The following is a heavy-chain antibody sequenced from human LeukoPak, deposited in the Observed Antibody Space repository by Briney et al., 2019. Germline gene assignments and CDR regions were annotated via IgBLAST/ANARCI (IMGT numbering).Heavy chain of an antibody. CDR2: TYYRSKWYN. D-gene: IGHD2-8*01. Sequence: TSQTLSLTCAISGDSVSSNSAAWNWIRQSPSRGLEWLGRTYYRSKWYNDYAVSVKSRITINPDTSKNQFSLQLNSVTPEDTAVYYCARVQRQGVADYYYYYYMDVWGKGTTVTISS. V-gene: IGHV6-1*01. CDR1: GDSVSSNSAA. CDR3: ARVQRQGVADYYYYYYMDV. J-gene: IGHJ6*03.